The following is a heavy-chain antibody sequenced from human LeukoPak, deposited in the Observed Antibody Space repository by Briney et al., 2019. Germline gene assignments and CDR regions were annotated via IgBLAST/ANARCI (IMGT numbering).Heavy chain of an antibody. CDR3: ARGSNSGYDYSFDSFDY. CDR2: IWYDGSNE. D-gene: IGHD5-12*01. CDR1: GFTFSSYG. Sequence: GGSLRLSCAASGFTFSSYGMQWVRQAPGKGLEWVAVIWYDGSNEYYADSVKGRFTISRDNSKNTLYLQMNSLRAEDTAIYYCARGSNSGYDYSFDSFDYWGQGTLVTVSS. V-gene: IGHV3-33*01. J-gene: IGHJ4*02.